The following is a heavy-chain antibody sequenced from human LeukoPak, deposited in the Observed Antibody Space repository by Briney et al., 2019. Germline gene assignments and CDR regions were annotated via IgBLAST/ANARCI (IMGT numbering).Heavy chain of an antibody. Sequence: ASVNVSCKASGYTFTSYGISWVRQAPGQGLEWMGGINPNSGGTNYAQKFQGRVTMTRDTSISTAYMELSRLRSDDTAVYYCARDIAAAGTGFDYWGQGTLVTVSS. CDR1: GYTFTSYG. CDR3: ARDIAAAGTGFDY. CDR2: INPNSGGT. J-gene: IGHJ4*02. V-gene: IGHV1-2*02. D-gene: IGHD6-13*01.